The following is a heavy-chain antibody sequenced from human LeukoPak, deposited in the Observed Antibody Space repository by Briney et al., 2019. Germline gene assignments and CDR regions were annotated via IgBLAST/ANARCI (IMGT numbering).Heavy chain of an antibody. CDR1: GFTFSSYA. D-gene: IGHD3-22*01. V-gene: IGHV3-23*01. J-gene: IGHJ3*02. CDR2: ISGSGGST. CDR3: AKGSIVVVIRYAFDI. Sequence: GGSLRLSCEASGFTFSSYAMSWVRQAPGKGLEWVSAISGSGGSTYYADSVKGRFTISRDNSKNTLYLQMNSLRAEDTAVYYCAKGSIVVVIRYAFDIWGQGTMVTVSS.